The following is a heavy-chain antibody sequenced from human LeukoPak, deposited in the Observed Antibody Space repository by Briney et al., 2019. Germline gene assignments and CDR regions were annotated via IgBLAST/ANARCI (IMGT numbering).Heavy chain of an antibody. CDR2: ISRSSSFT. Sequence: PGGSLRLSCAASGFIFSDYYMSWICQAPGKGLEFVSNISRSSSFTNYADSVKGRFPISRDNAKKSLYLQMNSLRAEDTAVYYCARPRVPEDWGQGTTVTVSS. J-gene: IGHJ6*02. D-gene: IGHD3-10*01. V-gene: IGHV3-11*06. CDR3: ARPRVPED. CDR1: GFIFSDYY.